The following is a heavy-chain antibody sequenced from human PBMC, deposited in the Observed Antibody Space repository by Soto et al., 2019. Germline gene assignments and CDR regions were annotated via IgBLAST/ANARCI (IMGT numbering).Heavy chain of an antibody. D-gene: IGHD2-2*03. CDR3: GSVGYCSSTNCLFYYYHYGMDV. J-gene: IGHJ6*02. CDR1: GGTFSSHA. V-gene: IGHV1-69*13. CDR2: IIPIFGTT. Sequence: SVKVSCKASGGTFSSHAISWVRQAPGRGLEWMGGIIPIFGTTNYAQNFRARVTITADESTSTAYMELSSLTSEDTAVYYCGSVGYCSSTNCLFYYYHYGMDVWGQGTTVTAP.